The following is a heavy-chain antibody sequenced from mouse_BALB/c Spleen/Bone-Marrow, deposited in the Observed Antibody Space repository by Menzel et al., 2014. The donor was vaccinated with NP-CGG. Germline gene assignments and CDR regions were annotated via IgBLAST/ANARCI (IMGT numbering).Heavy chain of an antibody. J-gene: IGHJ2*01. Sequence: VQLQQSGAELVRPGTSVKVSCKASGYAFTNYLIEWVKQRPGQGLEWIGVINPRSGATNYNENFKGKATLTADKSSSTPYMQLSSLTSDDSAVYFCARRLTGTLYFDYWGQGTTLTVSS. V-gene: IGHV1-54*03. CDR1: GYAFTNYL. CDR2: INPRSGAT. D-gene: IGHD4-1*01. CDR3: ARRLTGTLYFDY.